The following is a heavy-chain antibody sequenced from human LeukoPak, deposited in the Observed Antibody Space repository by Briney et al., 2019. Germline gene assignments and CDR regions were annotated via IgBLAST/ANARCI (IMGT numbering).Heavy chain of an antibody. CDR1: RFTFSNYA. D-gene: IGHD3-10*01. J-gene: IGHJ1*01. Sequence: GGSLRLSCAASRFTFSNYAMSWVRQAPGKGLELVSTISGSRGSTYYADSVKGRFTISRDNSKNTLYLQMNSLRAEDTAVYYCAKNHYYGVLGLFQNWGQGTLVTVSS. CDR2: ISGSRGST. CDR3: AKNHYYGVLGLFQN. V-gene: IGHV3-23*01.